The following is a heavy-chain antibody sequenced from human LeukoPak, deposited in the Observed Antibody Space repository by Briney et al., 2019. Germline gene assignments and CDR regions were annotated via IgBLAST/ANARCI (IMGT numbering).Heavy chain of an antibody. V-gene: IGHV1-2*02. Sequence: ASVKVSCKASGYTFTGYYMHWVRQAPGQGLEWMGWINPNSGGTNYAQKFQGRVTMTRDTSISTAYMERSRLRSVDTALYYRAREGISTSSPAAYYSGQGTLVSLSS. CDR2: INPNSGGT. CDR3: AREGISTSSPAAYY. D-gene: IGHD2-2*01. J-gene: IGHJ4*01. CDR1: GYTFTGYY.